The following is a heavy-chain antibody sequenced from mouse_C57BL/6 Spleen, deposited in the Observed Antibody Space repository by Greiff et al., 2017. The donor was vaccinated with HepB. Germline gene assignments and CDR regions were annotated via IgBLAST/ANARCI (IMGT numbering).Heavy chain of an antibody. Sequence: VQLQQPGAELVRPESSVKLSCKASGYTFTSYWMHWVKQRPIQGLEWIGNIDPSDSETHYNQKFKDKATLTVDKSSSTAYMQLSSLTSEDSAVYYCAREGDYYGSTHWGQGTTLTVSS. V-gene: IGHV1-52*01. CDR3: AREGDYYGSTH. CDR1: GYTFTSYW. J-gene: IGHJ2*01. D-gene: IGHD1-1*01. CDR2: IDPSDSET.